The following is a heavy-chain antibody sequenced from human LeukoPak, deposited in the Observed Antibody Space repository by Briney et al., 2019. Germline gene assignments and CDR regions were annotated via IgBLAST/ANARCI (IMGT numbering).Heavy chain of an antibody. J-gene: IGHJ4*02. D-gene: IGHD3-22*01. Sequence: GGSLRLSCAASGFTFSDYYMSWIRQAPGQGLEWVSYITSSSYTNYADSVKGRFTISRDNAKNSLYLQMNSLRPEDTAVYYCARDAGGHYPDYWGQGTLVTVSS. CDR3: ARDAGGHYPDY. CDR1: GFTFSDYY. CDR2: ITSSSYT. V-gene: IGHV3-11*06.